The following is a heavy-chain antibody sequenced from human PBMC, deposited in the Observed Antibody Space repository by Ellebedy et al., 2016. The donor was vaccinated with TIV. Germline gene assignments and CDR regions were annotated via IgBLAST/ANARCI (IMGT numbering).Heavy chain of an antibody. CDR2: INHSGST. CDR1: GASFSGYS. Sequence: MPSETLSLTCAVSGASFSGYSSNWVRQPPGKGLAWIGEINHSGSTKYNPSLKSQVTISVDTSKNHFSLRVSSVTAADTAVYYCALGDYYSMDVWGQGTTVTVSS. V-gene: IGHV4-34*01. J-gene: IGHJ6*02. CDR3: ALGDYYSMDV.